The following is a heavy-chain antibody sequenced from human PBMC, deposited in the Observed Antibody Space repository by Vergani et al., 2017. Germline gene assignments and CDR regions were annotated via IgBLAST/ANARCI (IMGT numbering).Heavy chain of an antibody. CDR1: GFTFSSYA. J-gene: IGHJ4*02. Sequence: QVQLVESGGGVVQPGRSLRLSCAASGFTFSSYAMHWVRQAPGKGLEWVAVISYDGSNKYYADSVKGRFTISRDNSKNMLYLQMNSLRAEDTAVYYCARAQSIVGAILFVYWGQGTLVTVSS. CDR2: ISYDGSNK. V-gene: IGHV3-30-3*01. D-gene: IGHD1-26*01. CDR3: ARAQSIVGAILFVY.